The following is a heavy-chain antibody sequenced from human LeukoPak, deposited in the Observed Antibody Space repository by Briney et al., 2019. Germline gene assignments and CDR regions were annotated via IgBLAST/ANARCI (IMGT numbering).Heavy chain of an antibody. CDR1: GFTFSSYW. CDR3: ARDPWSNSLNWFDP. V-gene: IGHV3-7*01. J-gene: IGHJ5*02. D-gene: IGHD6-13*01. Sequence: GGSLRLSCAASGFTFSSYWMSWVRQAPGKGLEWVANIKQDGSEKYYVDSVKGRFTISRDNAKNSLCLQMNSLRAEDTAVYYCARDPWSNSLNWFDPWGQGTLVTVSS. CDR2: IKQDGSEK.